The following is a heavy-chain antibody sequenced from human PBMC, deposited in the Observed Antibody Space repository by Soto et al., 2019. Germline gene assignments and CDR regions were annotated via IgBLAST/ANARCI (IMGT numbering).Heavy chain of an antibody. CDR2: MSYDGTKQ. J-gene: IGHJ4*02. Sequence: PGGSLRLSCAASGFTFSTYGMHWVRQAPGKGLEWVAAMSYDGTKQYYVDSVKGRFTISRDNSRNTLFLQLNSLRDEDTAVYYRAKEYGSTWIDHWGQGTPVTVSS. CDR3: AKEYGSTWIDH. D-gene: IGHD6-13*01. V-gene: IGHV3-30*18. CDR1: GFTFSTYG.